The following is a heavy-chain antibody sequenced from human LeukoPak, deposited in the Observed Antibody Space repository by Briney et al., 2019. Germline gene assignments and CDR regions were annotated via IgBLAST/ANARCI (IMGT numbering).Heavy chain of an antibody. CDR2: IIPIFGTA. CDR3: ARGRVGATTLPNY. V-gene: IGHV1-69*13. CDR1: GGTFSSYA. J-gene: IGHJ4*02. Sequence: ASVKVSCKASGGTFSSYANSWVRQAPGQGLEWMGGIIPIFGTANYAQKFQGRVTITADESTSTAYMELSSLRSEDTAEYYCARGRVGATTLPNYWGQGTLVTVSS. D-gene: IGHD1-26*01.